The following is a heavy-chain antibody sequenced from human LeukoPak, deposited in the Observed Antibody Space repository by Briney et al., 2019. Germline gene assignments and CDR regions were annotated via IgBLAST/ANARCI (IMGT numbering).Heavy chain of an antibody. J-gene: IGHJ4*02. Sequence: GASVKVSCKASGYTFTGYYMHWVRQAPGQGLEWMGWISAYNGNTNYAQKLQGRVTMTTDTSTSTAYMELRSLRSDDTAVYYCARSEMATITTFDYWGQGTLVTVSS. CDR2: ISAYNGNT. D-gene: IGHD5-24*01. CDR1: GYTFTGYY. V-gene: IGHV1-18*04. CDR3: ARSEMATITTFDY.